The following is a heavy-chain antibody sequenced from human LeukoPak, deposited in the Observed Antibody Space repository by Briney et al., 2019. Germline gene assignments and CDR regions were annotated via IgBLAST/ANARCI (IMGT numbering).Heavy chain of an antibody. D-gene: IGHD3-16*01. V-gene: IGHV3-11*04. CDR3: ARVHGGLYYMDV. Sequence: GGSLRLSCAASGLTFSDYYMGWIRHAPGKWREWVSYISRSGSTIYYADSVEGRFTISRDNAKTSLYLQMNSLRAEDTVVYYCARVHGGLYYMDVWGKGTTVTVSS. CDR2: ISRSGSTI. CDR1: GLTFSDYY. J-gene: IGHJ6*03.